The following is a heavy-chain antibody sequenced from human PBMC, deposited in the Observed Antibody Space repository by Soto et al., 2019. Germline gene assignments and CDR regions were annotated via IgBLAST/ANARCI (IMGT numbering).Heavy chain of an antibody. CDR2: IYYSGTT. D-gene: IGHD1-26*01. V-gene: IGHV4-31*03. CDR1: GDSISSGGYY. CDR3: ASTYYTGDSGPYDY. J-gene: IGHJ4*02. Sequence: QVQLQESGPGLVKPSQTLSLTCTVSGDSISSGGYYWSWIRQHPGKGLEWIGYIYYSGTTYYNPSLESRGNISADTSENQFSLKVKSVTVADTAVYYCASTYYTGDSGPYDYWGQGTLVTVSS.